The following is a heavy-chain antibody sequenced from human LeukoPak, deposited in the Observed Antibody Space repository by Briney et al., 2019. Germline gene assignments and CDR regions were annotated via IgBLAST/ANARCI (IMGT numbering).Heavy chain of an antibody. CDR2: TYYSGST. J-gene: IGHJ6*03. D-gene: IGHD3-3*01. CDR3: ARGLLRFLDPLYYYYYMDV. V-gene: IGHV4-59*01. CDR1: GGSISSYY. Sequence: KPSETLSLTCTVSGGSISSYYWSWIRQPPGKGLEWIGYTYYSGSTNYNPSLKSRVTISVDTSKNQFSLKLSSVTAADTAVYYCARGLLRFLDPLYYYYYMDVWGKGTTVTVSS.